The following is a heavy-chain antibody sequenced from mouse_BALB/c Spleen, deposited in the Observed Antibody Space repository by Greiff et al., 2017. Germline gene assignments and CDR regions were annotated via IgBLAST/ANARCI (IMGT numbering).Heavy chain of an antibody. J-gene: IGHJ2*01. V-gene: IGHV1S29*02. D-gene: IGHD4-1*01. CDR1: GYTFTDYN. CDR3: ARSVTGTDYFDY. CDR2: IYPYNGGT. Sequence: EVKLQESGPELVKPGASVKISCKASGYTFTDYNMHWVKQSHGKSLEWIGYIYPYNGGTGYNQKFKSKATLTVDNSSSTAYMELRSLTSEDSAVYYCARSVTGTDYFDYWGQGTTLTVSS.